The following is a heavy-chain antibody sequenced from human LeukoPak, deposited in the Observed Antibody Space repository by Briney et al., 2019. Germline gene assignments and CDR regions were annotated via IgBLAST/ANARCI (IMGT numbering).Heavy chain of an antibody. V-gene: IGHV1-69*06. D-gene: IGHD5-18*01. CDR2: IIPIFGTA. CDR1: GGTFSSYA. CDR3: ARGGSYGSNWFDP. Sequence: SVKVSCKASGGTFSSYAISWVRQAPGQGLEWMGGIIPIFGTANYAQKFQGRVTITADKSTSTAYMELSSLRSEDTAVYYCARGGSYGSNWFDPWGQGTLVTVSS. J-gene: IGHJ5*02.